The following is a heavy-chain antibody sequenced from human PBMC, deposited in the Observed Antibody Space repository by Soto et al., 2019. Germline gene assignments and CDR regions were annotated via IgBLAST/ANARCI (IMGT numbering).Heavy chain of an antibody. CDR2: ISGSGGST. J-gene: IGHJ4*02. CDR1: EFTFSSYA. D-gene: IGHD6-19*01. CDR3: AKGLYSSGWYGGFDY. V-gene: IGHV3-23*01. Sequence: EVQLLESGGGLVQPGGSLRLSCAASEFTFSSYAMSWVRQAPGKGLEWVSAISGSGGSTYYADSVKGRFTISRDNSKNTLYLQMNSLRAEDTAVYYCAKGLYSSGWYGGFDYWGQGTLVTVSS.